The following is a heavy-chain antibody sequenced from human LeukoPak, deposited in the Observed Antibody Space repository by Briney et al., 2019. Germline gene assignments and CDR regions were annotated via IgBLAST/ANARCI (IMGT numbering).Heavy chain of an antibody. J-gene: IGHJ3*02. CDR1: GFTVSSNY. Sequence: GGSLRLSCAASGFTVSSNYMSWVRQAPGKGLEWVSVIYSGGSTYYADSVKGRFTISRDNSKNTLYLQMNSLRAEDTVVYYCAKDLVPAALDAFDIWGQGTMVTVSS. V-gene: IGHV3-53*01. CDR2: IYSGGST. CDR3: AKDLVPAALDAFDI. D-gene: IGHD2-2*01.